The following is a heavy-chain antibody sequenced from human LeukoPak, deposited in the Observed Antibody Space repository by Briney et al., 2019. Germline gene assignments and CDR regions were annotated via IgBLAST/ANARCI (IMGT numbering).Heavy chain of an antibody. CDR3: ARWRXGSCSD. D-gene: IGHD2-15*01. CDR2: TRDKAAKYAT. V-gene: IGHV3-72*01. CDR1: GYTFSDHF. J-gene: IGHJ4*02. Sequence: GGSLRLSCAVSGYTFSDHFIDWIRQAPGKGLEWIGQTRDKAAKYATQYAASVKGRFTISRDDSRNLVFLQMDNLKIEDTAVYYCARWRXGSCSDWGXGTVVTVSS.